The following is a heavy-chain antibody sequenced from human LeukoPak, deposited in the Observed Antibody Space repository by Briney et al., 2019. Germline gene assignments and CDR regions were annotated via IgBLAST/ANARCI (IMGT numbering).Heavy chain of an antibody. CDR3: ARDRCGGDCYSPGRYWFDP. CDR2: IIPIFGTA. Sequence: GASVKVSCKASGGAFSSYAISWVRQAPGQGLEWMGGIIPIFGTANYAQKFQGRVTITADESTSTAYMELSSLRSEDTAVYYCARDRCGGDCYSPGRYWFDPWGQGTLVTVSS. CDR1: GGAFSSYA. V-gene: IGHV1-69*13. D-gene: IGHD2-21*01. J-gene: IGHJ5*02.